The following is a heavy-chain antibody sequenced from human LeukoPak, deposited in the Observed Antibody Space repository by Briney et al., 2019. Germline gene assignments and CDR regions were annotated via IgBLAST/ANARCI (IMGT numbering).Heavy chain of an antibody. J-gene: IGHJ4*02. CDR1: GYNFGSYG. CDR2: MNPNSGRT. V-gene: IGHV1-8*03. Sequence: ASVKVSCKASGYNFGSYGFSWVRQAPGQGLEWMGWMNPNSGRTGYAQNFQGRITITRNTSISTAYMELSSLRSEDTAVYYCTREASSRYFDYWGQGTLVTVSS. CDR3: TREASSRYFDY.